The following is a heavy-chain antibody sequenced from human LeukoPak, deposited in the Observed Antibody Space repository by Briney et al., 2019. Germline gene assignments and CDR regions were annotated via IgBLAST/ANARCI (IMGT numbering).Heavy chain of an antibody. CDR2: MNPNSGNT. V-gene: IGHV1-8*03. Sequence: ASVTVSCKASGYTFTSHDINWVRQPTAQGQEWMGWMNPNSGNTGYAQKFQGTVTITRNTSRSTAYMELSSLRSEDTAVYYCARGIVVDYWGQGTLVTVSS. CDR3: ARGIVVDY. CDR1: GYTFTSHD. J-gene: IGHJ4*02. D-gene: IGHD3-22*01.